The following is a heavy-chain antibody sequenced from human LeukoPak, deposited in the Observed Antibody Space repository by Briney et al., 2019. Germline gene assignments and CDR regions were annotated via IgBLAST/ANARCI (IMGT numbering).Heavy chain of an antibody. J-gene: IGHJ4*02. D-gene: IGHD3-16*02. CDR2: IYHSGST. CDR1: GGSISSSNW. V-gene: IGHV4-4*02. Sequence: PSETLSLTCAVSGGSISSSNWWSWVRPPPGKGLEWIGEIYHSGSTNYNPSLKSRVTISVDTSKNQFSLKLSSVTAADTAVYYCARDPGYVWGSYRYFDYWGQGTLVTVSS. CDR3: ARDPGYVWGSYRYFDY.